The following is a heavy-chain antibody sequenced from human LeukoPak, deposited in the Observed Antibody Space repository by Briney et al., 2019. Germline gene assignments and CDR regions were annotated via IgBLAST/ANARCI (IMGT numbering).Heavy chain of an antibody. Sequence: GGSLRLSCAASGFTFSSYAMSWVRQAPGKGLEWVSYISSSSSTIYYADSVKGRFTISRDNAKNSLYLQMNSLRAEDTAVYYCARDPDSSSWYTQNYFDYWGQGTLVTVSS. CDR3: ARDPDSSSWYTQNYFDY. D-gene: IGHD6-13*01. CDR2: ISSSSSTI. J-gene: IGHJ4*02. V-gene: IGHV3-48*01. CDR1: GFTFSSYA.